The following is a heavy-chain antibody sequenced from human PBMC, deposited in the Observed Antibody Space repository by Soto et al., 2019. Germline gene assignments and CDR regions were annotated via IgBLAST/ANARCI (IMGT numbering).Heavy chain of an antibody. CDR3: ARAYGDYVVDY. V-gene: IGHV1-18*01. D-gene: IGHD4-17*01. J-gene: IGHJ4*02. CDR2: ISAYNGNT. Sequence: QVQLMQSGAEVKKPGASVKVSCKASGYTFTSYGISWVRQAPGQGLEWMGWISAYNGNTNYAQKLQXXVPMTTDTSTSTAYMELRSLRAADTAVYYCARAYGDYVVDYWGQGTLVTVSS. CDR1: GYTFTSYG.